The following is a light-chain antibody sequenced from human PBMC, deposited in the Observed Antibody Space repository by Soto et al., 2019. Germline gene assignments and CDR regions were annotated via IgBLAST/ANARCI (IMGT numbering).Light chain of an antibody. CDR1: SGSIASNY. CDR2: EDN. V-gene: IGLV6-57*04. CDR3: QSYDSSNPVV. Sequence: NFMLTQPHSVSESPGKTVTISCTRSSGSIASNYVQWHQQRPGSAPTTVIYEDNQRPSGVPDRFSGSIDSSSNSASLTISGLKTGDEADYYCQSYDSSNPVVFGGGTKLTVL. J-gene: IGLJ2*01.